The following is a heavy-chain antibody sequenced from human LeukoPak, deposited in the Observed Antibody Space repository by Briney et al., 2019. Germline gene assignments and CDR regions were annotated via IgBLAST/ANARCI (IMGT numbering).Heavy chain of an antibody. J-gene: IGHJ4*02. CDR2: INPSGGST. CDR1: GYTFTSYY. Sequence: ASVKVSCKASGYTFTSYYMHWVRQAPGQGLEWMGIINPSGGSTSYAQKFQGRVTMTRDMSTSTVYMELSSLRSEDTAVYYCARASRLNYYDSSGYNYWGQGTLVTVSS. V-gene: IGHV1-46*01. CDR3: ARASRLNYYDSSGYNY. D-gene: IGHD3-22*01.